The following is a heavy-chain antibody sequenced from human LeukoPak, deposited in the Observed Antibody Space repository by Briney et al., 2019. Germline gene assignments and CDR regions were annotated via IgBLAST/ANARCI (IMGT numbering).Heavy chain of an antibody. V-gene: IGHV4-61*02. D-gene: IGHD2-15*01. Sequence: PSETLSLTCTVSGGSISSGSYYWRWIRQPAGKGLEWIGRIYTGGSTNYNPSLKSRVTISVDTSKNQFPLKLSSVTAADTAVYYCARGPTYCSSSSCLQGEWGQGTLVTVSS. CDR1: GGSISSGSYY. CDR2: IYTGGST. J-gene: IGHJ4*02. CDR3: ARGPTYCSSSSCLQGE.